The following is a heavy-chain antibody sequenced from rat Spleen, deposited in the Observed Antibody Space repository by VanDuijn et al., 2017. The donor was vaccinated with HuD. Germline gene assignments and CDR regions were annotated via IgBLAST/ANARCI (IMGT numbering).Heavy chain of an antibody. CDR2: ITNSGGSI. V-gene: IGHV5S23*01. CDR3: ARIDYYLYVLDA. D-gene: IGHD1-1*01. CDR1: GFTFSNYA. J-gene: IGHJ4*01. Sequence: EVQLVESGGRLVQPGRSLKLSCAASGFTFSNYAMAWVRQAPTKGLAWVASITNSGGSIFYRDSVKGRFTISRDNAKSTLYLQMDSLRSEDTATYYCARIDYYLYVLDAWGQGASVTVSS.